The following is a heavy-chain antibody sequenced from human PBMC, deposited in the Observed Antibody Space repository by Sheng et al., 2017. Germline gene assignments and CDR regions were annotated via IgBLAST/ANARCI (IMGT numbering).Heavy chain of an antibody. J-gene: IGHJ4*02. CDR2: IYHSGST. D-gene: IGHD3-22*01. CDR1: GYSISSGYY. Sequence: QVQLQESGPGLVKPSETLSLTCAVSGYSISSGYYWGWIRQPPGKGLEWIGSIYHSGSTYYNPSLKSRVTISVDTSKNQFSLKLSSVTAADTAVYYCARGAGNYYDSSGYFDYWGQGTLVTVSS. CDR3: ARGAGNYYDSSGYFDY. V-gene: IGHV4-38-2*01.